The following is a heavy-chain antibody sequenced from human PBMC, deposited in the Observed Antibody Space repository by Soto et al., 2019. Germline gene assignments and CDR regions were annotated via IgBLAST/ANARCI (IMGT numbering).Heavy chain of an antibody. CDR2: IYYSGST. CDR3: ARGSSSGWYGGWVDY. V-gene: IGHV4-59*01. Sequence: QVQLQESGPGLVKPSETLSLTCTVSGGSISSYYWSWIRQPPGKGLEWIGYIYYSGSTNYNPSLKSRVTISVDTSKNQFSLKLSSVTAADTAVYYCARGSSSGWYGGWVDYWGQGTLVTVSS. CDR1: GGSISSYY. J-gene: IGHJ4*02. D-gene: IGHD6-19*01.